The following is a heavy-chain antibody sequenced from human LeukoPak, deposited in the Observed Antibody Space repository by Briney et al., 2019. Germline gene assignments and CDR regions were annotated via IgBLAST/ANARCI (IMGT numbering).Heavy chain of an antibody. CDR3: AKFLPTHIVVANYYFDY. CDR2: ISGSGGST. D-gene: IGHD2-21*01. V-gene: IGHV3-23*01. Sequence: GGSLRLSCAASGFTFSSYAMSWVRQAPGKGLEWVSAISGSGGSTYYADSVKGRFTISRDNSKSTLYLQMNSLRAEDTAVYYCAKFLPTHIVVANYYFDYWGQGTLVTVCS. CDR1: GFTFSSYA. J-gene: IGHJ4*02.